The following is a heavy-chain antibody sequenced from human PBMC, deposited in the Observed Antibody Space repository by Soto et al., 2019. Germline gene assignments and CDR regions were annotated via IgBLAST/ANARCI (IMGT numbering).Heavy chain of an antibody. V-gene: IGHV3-33*01. CDR1: GFTFSRHG. J-gene: IGHJ4*02. CDR2: ILNDASGH. D-gene: IGHD4-17*01. CDR3: ARDDDYPDNGFDY. Sequence: QVQLVESGGGVVQPGTSLRLSCAASGFTFSRHGMHWVRQPPGKGLEWLAVILNDASGHWYADSVKGRFTSSRDNFENTLYLQMNGLRLEDTAMYYCARDDDYPDNGFDYWGQGTLVTVSS.